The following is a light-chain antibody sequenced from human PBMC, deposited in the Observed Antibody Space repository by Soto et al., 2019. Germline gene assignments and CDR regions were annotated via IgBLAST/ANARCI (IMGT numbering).Light chain of an antibody. V-gene: IGKV1-39*01. Sequence: EIQMTQSTSSLSASVGDIVSISCRASLNIVDSLSWYQRKPGKAPKLLIYAASSLQSGVPSRFSGSGSGTDFTLTISSLQPEDFATYYCQQSYSTFWTFGQRT. CDR1: LNIVDS. CDR3: QQSYSTFWT. CDR2: AAS. J-gene: IGKJ1*01.